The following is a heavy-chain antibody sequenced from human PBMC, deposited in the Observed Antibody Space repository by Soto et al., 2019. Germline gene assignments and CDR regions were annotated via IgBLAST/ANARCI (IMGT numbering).Heavy chain of an antibody. V-gene: IGHV3-23*01. CDR2: ISGSGGST. CDR3: AKATLNDYIWGSYAFDI. D-gene: IGHD3-16*01. J-gene: IGHJ3*02. Sequence: GGSLRLSCAASGFTFSSYAMSWVRQAPGKGLEWVSAISGSGGSTYYADSVKGRFTISRDNSKNTLYLQMNSLRAEDTAVYYCAKATLNDYIWGSYAFDIWGQGTMVTVSS. CDR1: GFTFSSYA.